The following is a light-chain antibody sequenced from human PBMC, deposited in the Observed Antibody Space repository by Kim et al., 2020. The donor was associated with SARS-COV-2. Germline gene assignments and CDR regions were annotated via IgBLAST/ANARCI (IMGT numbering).Light chain of an antibody. CDR2: NNH. V-gene: IGLV1-44*01. Sequence: ELTQPPSASGTPGHGVAISCSGSSSNIGNNAVNWYQQVPGTAPKLLIYNNHQRPSGVPDRFSGSKSATSASLAISGLQSEDEADYYCAAWDDSLNAYVFGTGTKVTVL. CDR1: SSNIGNNA. CDR3: AAWDDSLNAYV. J-gene: IGLJ1*01.